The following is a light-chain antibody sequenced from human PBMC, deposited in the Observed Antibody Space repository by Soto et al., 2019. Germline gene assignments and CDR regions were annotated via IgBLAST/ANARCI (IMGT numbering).Light chain of an antibody. V-gene: IGLV1-40*01. CDR2: DDN. CDR1: SSNIGAGYG. Sequence: QSVLTQPPSVSGAPGQRVTISCTGSSSNIGAGYGVHWYQQLPGTAPKLLIYDDNSRPSGVPDRFSGSKSGTSASLAITGLQAEDEADYCCQSYDNSLSGARVFGGGTKLTVL. J-gene: IGLJ3*02. CDR3: QSYDNSLSGARV.